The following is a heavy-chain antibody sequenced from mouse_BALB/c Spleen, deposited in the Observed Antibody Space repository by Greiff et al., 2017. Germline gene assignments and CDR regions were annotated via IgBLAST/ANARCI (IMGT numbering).Heavy chain of an antibody. CDR2: ILPGSGST. CDR1: GYTFSSYW. J-gene: IGHJ4*01. D-gene: IGHD2-1*01. CDR3: ARSYGNYRAMDY. Sequence: QVHVKQSGAELMKPGASVKISCKATGYTFSSYWIEWVKQRPGHGLEWIGEILPGSGSTNYNEKFKGKATFTADTSSNTAYMQLSSLTSEDSAVYYCARSYGNYRAMDYWGQGTSVTVSS. V-gene: IGHV1-9*01.